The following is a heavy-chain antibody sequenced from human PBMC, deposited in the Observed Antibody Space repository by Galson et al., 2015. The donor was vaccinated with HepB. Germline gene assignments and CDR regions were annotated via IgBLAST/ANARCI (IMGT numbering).Heavy chain of an antibody. CDR1: GFTFRSYA. CDR3: AKGRASGKVDWFDP. D-gene: IGHD3-10*01. V-gene: IGHV3-23*01. J-gene: IGHJ5*02. CDR2: ITGSGDGT. Sequence: SLILSCAASGFTFRSYALTWVRQAPGKGVEWVSSITGSGDGTYYADCVRGRFAISRDNSKNTLFLHVHSLTAEDTAVYYCAKGRASGKVDWFDPWGQGALVTVSS.